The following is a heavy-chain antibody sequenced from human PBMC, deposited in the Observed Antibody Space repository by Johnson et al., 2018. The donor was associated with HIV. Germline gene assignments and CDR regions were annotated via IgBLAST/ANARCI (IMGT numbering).Heavy chain of an antibody. J-gene: IGHJ3*02. CDR3: ARVRSALRLAFDI. V-gene: IGHV3-33*01. CDR1: GFTFSSYG. Sequence: QVQLVESGGGVVQPGRSLRLSCAASGFTFSSYGMHWVRQAPGKGLAWVAFIWYDGSNQYYADSVKGRFTISRDNAKNSLYLQMNSLRAEDTAVYYCARVRSALRLAFDIWGQGTMVTVSS. D-gene: IGHD3-10*01. CDR2: IWYDGSNQ.